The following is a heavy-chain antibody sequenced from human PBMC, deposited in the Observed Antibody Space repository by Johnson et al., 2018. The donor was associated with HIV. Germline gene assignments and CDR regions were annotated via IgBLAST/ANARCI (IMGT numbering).Heavy chain of an antibody. CDR3: TTDVPGGPYSHDAFDI. V-gene: IGHV3-15*01. Sequence: VQLVESGGGLVKPGGSLRLSCAASGFTFTNAWMHWVRQAPGKGLEWVGRLKSRTDGETADYAAPVKGRFTISRDDSKNTLYLQMNSLKTEDTALYYCTTDVPGGPYSHDAFDIWGQGTMVTVSS. D-gene: IGHD2-15*01. CDR1: GFTFTNAW. CDR2: LKSRTDGETA. J-gene: IGHJ3*02.